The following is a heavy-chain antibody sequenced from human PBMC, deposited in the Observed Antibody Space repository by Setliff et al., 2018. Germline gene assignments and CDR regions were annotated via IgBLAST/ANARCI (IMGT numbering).Heavy chain of an antibody. CDR1: GYSLSSYY. CDR3: ARGGLAAAGRKGVFEH. J-gene: IGHJ4*02. CDR2: IHPGGGSS. D-gene: IGHD6-13*01. V-gene: IGHV1-46*01. Sequence: ASVKVSCKASGYSLSSYYMHWVRQAPGQGPEWIGIIHPGGGSSSSVQKFQGRVTMTRDTSTSTVYMELSSLTSEDTAIYYCARGGLAAAGRKGVFEHWGQGTLVTVSS.